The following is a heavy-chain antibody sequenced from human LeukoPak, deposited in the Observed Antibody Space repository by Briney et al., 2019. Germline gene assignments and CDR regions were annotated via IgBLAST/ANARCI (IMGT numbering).Heavy chain of an antibody. CDR2: IYYSGST. Sequence: SETLSLTCSVSGVSISSYYWSWIRQPPGKGLEWIGYIYYSGSTNYNPSLKSRVTISVDTSKNQFSLKLSSVTAADTAVYYCARARQWAGFDPWGQGTLVTVSS. J-gene: IGHJ5*02. D-gene: IGHD1-26*01. V-gene: IGHV4-59*01. CDR1: GVSISSYY. CDR3: ARARQWAGFDP.